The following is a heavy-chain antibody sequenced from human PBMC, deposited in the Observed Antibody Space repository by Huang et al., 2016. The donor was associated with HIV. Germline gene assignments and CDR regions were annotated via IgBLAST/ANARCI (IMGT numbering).Heavy chain of an antibody. CDR1: GYSFTNYW. V-gene: IGHV5-51*01. J-gene: IGHJ4*02. CDR2: IYPGDSDA. Sequence: EVQLVQSGPEVKKPGESLKISCRVSGYSFTNYWIGWVRQRHGKGLEWMAIIYPGDSDAAYNPSFRGQVTIAADKSINTAHLQWDSLKTSDSAIYYCARRGFNTGSSPDSWGQGTLVTVSS. D-gene: IGHD1-26*01. CDR3: ARRGFNTGSSPDS.